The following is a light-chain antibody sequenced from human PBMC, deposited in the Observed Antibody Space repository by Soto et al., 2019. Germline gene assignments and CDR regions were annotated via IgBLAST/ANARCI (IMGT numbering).Light chain of an antibody. V-gene: IGKV1-5*03. CDR2: KAS. J-gene: IGKJ1*01. Sequence: FQMTQAPSSLSASVGEIVTITCRASQNIRSYLSWYQQKPGKAPKLLIYKASTLKSGVPSRFSGSGSGTEFTLTISSLQPDDFATYYCQHYNSYSEAFGQGTKVDIK. CDR3: QHYNSYSEA. CDR1: QNIRSY.